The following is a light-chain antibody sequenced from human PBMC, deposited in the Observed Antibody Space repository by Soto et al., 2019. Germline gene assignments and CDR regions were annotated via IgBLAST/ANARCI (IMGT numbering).Light chain of an antibody. CDR2: DAS. V-gene: IGKV3-11*01. CDR3: PERRNWPIT. J-gene: IGKJ5*01. Sequence: EKVWTLCPDTLSLSPGERATLSCRASQSVSSKLAWYQQKPGQAPRLLIYDASNRATGIPARFSGSGSGTDFTLTISSLEPEDFAVYYCPERRNWPITFGHGTGLEI. CDR1: QSVSSK.